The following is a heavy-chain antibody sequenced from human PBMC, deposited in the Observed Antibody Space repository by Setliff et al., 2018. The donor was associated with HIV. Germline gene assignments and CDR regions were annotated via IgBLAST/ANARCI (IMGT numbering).Heavy chain of an antibody. D-gene: IGHD1-1*01. CDR3: ARQLSNSLES. J-gene: IGHJ4*02. Sequence: ASVKVSCKASGYSFTDYFIHWVRQAPGQGLEWMGWISPYDLSERISQTFQGRVTMTRDTSINTAYMEFSSLRSDDTAVYYCARQLSNSLESWGQGTLVTVSS. V-gene: IGHV1-2*02. CDR2: ISPYDLSE. CDR1: GYSFTDYF.